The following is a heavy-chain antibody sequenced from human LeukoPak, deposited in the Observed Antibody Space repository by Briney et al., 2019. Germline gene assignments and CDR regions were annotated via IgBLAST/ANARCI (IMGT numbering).Heavy chain of an antibody. Sequence: LGGSLRLSCAASGFAFSDSWMTWIRQAPGKGLEWVAFIKGDGSAKKYVDSVKGRFTISRDNAKNSLFLQMNSLRAEDTAVYYCARDRGWIQHDIWGQGTMVTVSS. D-gene: IGHD5-18*01. CDR2: IKGDGSAK. CDR3: ARDRGWIQHDI. CDR1: GFAFSDSW. J-gene: IGHJ3*02. V-gene: IGHV3-7*01.